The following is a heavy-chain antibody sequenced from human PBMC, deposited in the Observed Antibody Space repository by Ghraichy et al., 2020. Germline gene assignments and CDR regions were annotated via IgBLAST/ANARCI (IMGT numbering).Heavy chain of an antibody. D-gene: IGHD3-16*01. CDR2: ITYDGSKR. V-gene: IGHV3-30*18. CDR3: AKFGPLGLDV. Sequence: GGSLRLSCAASGFTFSSYGMHWVRQAPGQGLEWVALITYDGSKRYSADSVRGRFTISRDNSKNTLYLQMNNLRAEDTAVYYCAKFGPLGLDVWGQGTTVTVSS. J-gene: IGHJ6*02. CDR1: GFTFSSYG.